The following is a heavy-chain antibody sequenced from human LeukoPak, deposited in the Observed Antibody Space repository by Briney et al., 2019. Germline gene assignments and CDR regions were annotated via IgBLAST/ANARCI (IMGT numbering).Heavy chain of an antibody. CDR1: GFTFSSYA. V-gene: IGHV3-23*01. D-gene: IGHD3-3*01. CDR2: ISGSGGST. CDR3: AKGVRITIFGVANDAFDI. J-gene: IGHJ3*02. Sequence: GGSLRLSCAASGFTFSSYAMSWVRQAPGKGLEWVPAISGSGGSTYYADSVKGRFTISRDNSKNTLYLQMNSLRTEDTAVYYCAKGVRITIFGVANDAFDIWGQGTMVTVSS.